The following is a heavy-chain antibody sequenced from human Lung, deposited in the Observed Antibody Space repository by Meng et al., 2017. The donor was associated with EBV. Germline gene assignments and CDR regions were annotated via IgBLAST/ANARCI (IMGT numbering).Heavy chain of an antibody. CDR1: GYTFTSYA. CDR3: ARDVVVPAALTVRIDY. CDR2: INGGNGKT. J-gene: IGHJ4*02. V-gene: IGHV1-3*01. Sequence: QGQRCQSGAELKKSGASVKVSCKASGYTFTSYAIHRVRQAPGQRFEWMGWINGGNGKTKYSQKFRGRVTITRDTSASTAYMELSSLRSEDTAVYYCARDVVVPAALTVRIDYWGQGTLVTVSS. D-gene: IGHD2-2*01.